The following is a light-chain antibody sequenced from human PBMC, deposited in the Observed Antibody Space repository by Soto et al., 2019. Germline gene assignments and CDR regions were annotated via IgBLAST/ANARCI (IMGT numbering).Light chain of an antibody. CDR2: EVS. V-gene: IGLV2-14*01. Sequence: QSALTQPASVSGSPGQSITISCTGTSSDVGGYNYVSWYQQQSGKAPKLMIHEVSNRPSGVSNRFSGSKSGNTASLTISGLQAGDEADYYCSSYTSSRAYVFGIGTQLTVL. CDR3: SSYTSSRAYV. CDR1: SSDVGGYNY. J-gene: IGLJ7*01.